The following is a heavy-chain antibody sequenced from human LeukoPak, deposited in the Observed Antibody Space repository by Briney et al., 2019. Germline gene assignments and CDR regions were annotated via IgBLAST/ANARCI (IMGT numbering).Heavy chain of an antibody. Sequence: PGGSLRLSCAASGFTYSSYARHWVRQAPAKGLEWVAVISYDGNNKYYADSVKGRFTISRDNSKNTLYLQMNSLRAEDTAVYYCAGSSYSYGYYWGQGTLVTVSS. CDR3: AGSSYSYGYY. CDR1: GFTYSSYA. V-gene: IGHV3-30-3*01. CDR2: ISYDGNNK. J-gene: IGHJ4*02. D-gene: IGHD5-18*01.